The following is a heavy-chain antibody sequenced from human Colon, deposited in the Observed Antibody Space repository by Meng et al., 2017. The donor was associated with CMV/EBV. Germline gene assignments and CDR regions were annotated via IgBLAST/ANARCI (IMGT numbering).Heavy chain of an antibody. CDR1: GGTFSSYT. V-gene: IGHV1-69*04. J-gene: IGHJ4*02. D-gene: IGHD2-2*01. CDR3: ARDPTYCSSTSCYDGDY. Sequence: SVKVSCKASGGTFSSYTISWVRQAPGQGLEWMGRIIPILGIANYAQKFQGRVTITADKSTSTAYMELSSLRSKDTAVYYCARDPTYCSSTSCYDGDYWGQGTLVTVSS. CDR2: IIPILGIA.